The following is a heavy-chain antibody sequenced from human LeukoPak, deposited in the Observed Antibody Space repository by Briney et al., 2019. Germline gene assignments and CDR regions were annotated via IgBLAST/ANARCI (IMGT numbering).Heavy chain of an antibody. CDR1: GGSISSYY. CDR2: IYYSGST. D-gene: IGHD5-24*01. J-gene: IGHJ4*02. Sequence: SETLSLTCTVSGGSISSYYWSWIRQPPGKGLEWIGYIYYSGSTNYNPSLKSRVTISVDTSKNQLSLKLSSVTAADTAVYYCARVFRSRDGYNREFDFWGQGTLVTVSS. V-gene: IGHV4-59*01. CDR3: ARVFRSRDGYNREFDF.